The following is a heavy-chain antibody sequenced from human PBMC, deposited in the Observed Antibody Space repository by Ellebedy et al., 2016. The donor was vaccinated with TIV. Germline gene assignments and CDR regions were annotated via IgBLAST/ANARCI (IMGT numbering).Heavy chain of an antibody. V-gene: IGHV1-69*04. CDR2: IIPILGIA. J-gene: IGHJ4*02. D-gene: IGHD6-13*01. CDR1: GGTFSSYA. CDR3: ATEVGSSWYKATDY. Sequence: ASVKVSCKASGGTFSSYAISWVRQAPGQGLEWMGRIIPILGIANYAQKFQGRVTMTEDTSTDTAYMELSSLRSEDTAVYYCATEVGSSWYKATDYWGQGTLVTVSS.